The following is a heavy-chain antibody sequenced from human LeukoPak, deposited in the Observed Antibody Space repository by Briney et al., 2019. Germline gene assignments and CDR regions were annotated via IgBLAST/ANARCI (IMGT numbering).Heavy chain of an antibody. D-gene: IGHD3-3*01. CDR1: GGSVSSGSYY. J-gene: IGHJ5*02. CDR2: INHSGST. Sequence: PSETLSLTCTVSGGSVSSGSYYWSWIRQPPGKGLEWIGEINHSGSTNYNPSLKSRVTISVDTSKNQFSLKLSSVTAADTAVYYCARGYDFWSGYFVNWFDPWGQGTLVTVSS. CDR3: ARGYDFWSGYFVNWFDP. V-gene: IGHV4-39*07.